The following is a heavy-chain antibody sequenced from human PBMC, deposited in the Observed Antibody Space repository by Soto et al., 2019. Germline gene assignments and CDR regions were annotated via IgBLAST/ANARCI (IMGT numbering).Heavy chain of an antibody. CDR3: ARVLYYGSGSYSPYGMDV. CDR2: VSPPFRTS. J-gene: IGHJ6*02. V-gene: IGHV1-69*01. CDR1: GVSFNNNG. D-gene: IGHD3-10*01. Sequence: QVQLVQSGAEVKKPGSSVKVSCKTSGVSFNNNGIGWVRQAPGHGLEWMGGVSPPFRTSNYARKFQGRISITADASTGTVNMELSSLTSEDTVQYYCARVLYYGSGSYSPYGMDVWGQGTTVTVS.